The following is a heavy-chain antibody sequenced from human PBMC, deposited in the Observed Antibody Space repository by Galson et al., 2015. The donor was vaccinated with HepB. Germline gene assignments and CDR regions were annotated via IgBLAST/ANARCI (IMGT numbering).Heavy chain of an antibody. J-gene: IGHJ6*02. CDR3: ARGRRRVARQQLVSPSTTSAYYGMDV. Sequence: SLRLSCAASGFTFSSYDMHWVRQATGKGLEWVSAIGTAGDPYYPGSVKGRFTISRENAKNSLYLQMNSLRAGDTAVYYCARGRRRVARQQLVSPSTTSAYYGMDVWGQGTTVTVSS. V-gene: IGHV3-13*05. CDR1: GFTFSSYD. D-gene: IGHD6-6*01. CDR2: IGTAGDP.